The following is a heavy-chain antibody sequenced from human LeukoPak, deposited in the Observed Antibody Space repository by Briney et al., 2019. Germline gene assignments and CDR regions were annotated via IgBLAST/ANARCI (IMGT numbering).Heavy chain of an antibody. V-gene: IGHV3-7*01. D-gene: IGHD7-27*01. J-gene: IGHJ4*02. Sequence: GGSLRLSCAASGFTFSSYWMSWVRQAPGEGLEWVANIKQDGSEKYYVDSVKDRFTISRDNAKNSLYLQMHSLRAEDTAVYYCARKDWGLGFDYWGQGTLVTVSS. CDR3: ARKDWGLGFDY. CDR2: IKQDGSEK. CDR1: GFTFSSYW.